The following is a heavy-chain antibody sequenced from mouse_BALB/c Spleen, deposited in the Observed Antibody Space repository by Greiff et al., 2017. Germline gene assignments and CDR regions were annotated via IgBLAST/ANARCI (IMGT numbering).Heavy chain of an antibody. J-gene: IGHJ4*01. CDR3: AKKADYDNAMDY. D-gene: IGHD2-4*01. CDR2: IWRGGST. Sequence: QVQLKQSGPSLVQPSQSLSITCTVSGFSLTSYGVHWVRQSPGKGLEWLGVIWRGGSTDYNAAFMSRVSITKDNSKSQVFFKMNSLQADDTAIYYCAKKADYDNAMDYWGQGTSVTVSS. CDR1: GFSLTSYG. V-gene: IGHV2-5-1*01.